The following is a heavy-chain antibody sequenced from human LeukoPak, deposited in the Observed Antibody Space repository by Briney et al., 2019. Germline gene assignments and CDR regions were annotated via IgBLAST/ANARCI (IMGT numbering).Heavy chain of an antibody. CDR3: ARGSDDYGDYGWFSP. CDR1: GGTFSSYA. CDR2: IIPIFGTA. Sequence: SVKVSCKASGGTFSSYAISWVRHAPGQGLEWMGGIIPIFGTANYAQKFQGRATITTDESTSTAYMELSSLRSEDTAVYYCARGSDDYGDYGWFSPWGQGTLVTVSS. D-gene: IGHD4-17*01. J-gene: IGHJ5*02. V-gene: IGHV1-69*05.